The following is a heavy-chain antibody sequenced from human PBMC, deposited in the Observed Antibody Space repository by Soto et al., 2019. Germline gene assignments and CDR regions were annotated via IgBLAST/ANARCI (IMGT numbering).Heavy chain of an antibody. J-gene: IGHJ3*02. CDR3: ANDGEGIAVTGHETFEI. CDR1: GFAFSDYG. V-gene: IGHV3-30*18. Sequence: QVQLVESGGGVVQPGTSLRLSCAASGFAFSDYGMHWVRQTPGKGLEWVALISYDGIYEYYADSVKGRLTLFRDNSKNTLYLQMNSLSTGDTAIYYCANDGEGIAVTGHETFEIWGQGTMVTVSS. CDR2: ISYDGIYE. D-gene: IGHD6-19*01.